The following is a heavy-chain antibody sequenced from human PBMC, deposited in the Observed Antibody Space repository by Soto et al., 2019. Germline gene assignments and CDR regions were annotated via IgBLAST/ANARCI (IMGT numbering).Heavy chain of an antibody. CDR2: FYSSGSI. CDR3: ARCHRGLRCHLDY. J-gene: IGHJ4*02. Sequence: SETLSLTCSVSGYSITAGGYYWSWIRQHPGKGLEWIGSFYSSGSIIYNPSLKSRVSISGDTSRNQFSMTLTSVTAADTAVYFCARCHRGLRCHLDYWGQGTLVTVSS. V-gene: IGHV4-31*03. D-gene: IGHD4-17*01. CDR1: GYSITAGGYY.